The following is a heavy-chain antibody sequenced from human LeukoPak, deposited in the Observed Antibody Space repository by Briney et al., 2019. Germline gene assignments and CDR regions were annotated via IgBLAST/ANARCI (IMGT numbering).Heavy chain of an antibody. V-gene: IGHV3-23*01. CDR1: GFTFSSYW. J-gene: IGHJ4*02. D-gene: IGHD3-10*01. CDR2: ISGSGGST. CDR3: AKGSVLLWFGEFPLFDY. Sequence: GGSLRLSCAASGFTFSSYWMSWVRQAPGKGLEWVSAISGSGGSTYYADSVKGRFTISRDNSKNTLYLQMNSLRAEDTAVYYCAKGSVLLWFGEFPLFDYWGQGTLVTVSS.